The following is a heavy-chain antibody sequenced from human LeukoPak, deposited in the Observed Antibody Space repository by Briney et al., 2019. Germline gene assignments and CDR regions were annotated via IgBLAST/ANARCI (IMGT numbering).Heavy chain of an antibody. D-gene: IGHD1-26*01. CDR1: GFTFSSYG. V-gene: IGHV3-30*02. CDR3: AKDPQKWESYFDY. Sequence: GGSLRLSCAASGFTFSSYGMHWVRQAPGKGLEWVAFTRYDGSNKYYADSVKGRFTISRDNSRNMLYLQMNSLRAEDTAVYYCAKDPQKWESYFDYWGQGTLVTVSS. J-gene: IGHJ4*02. CDR2: TRYDGSNK.